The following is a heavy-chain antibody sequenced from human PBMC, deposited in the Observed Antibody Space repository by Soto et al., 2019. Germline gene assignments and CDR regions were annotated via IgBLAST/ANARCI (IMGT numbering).Heavy chain of an antibody. CDR3: ARHDY. Sequence: GGSLRLSCEASGFTLSSYWMSWIRQAPGKGLEWVANTRQDGGQSYLVDSVQGRFTISRDNAKNSVYLQMNSLRAEDTAVYYCARHDYWGQGTLVTVSS. CDR1: GFTLSSYW. CDR2: TRQDGGQS. J-gene: IGHJ4*02. V-gene: IGHV3-7*01.